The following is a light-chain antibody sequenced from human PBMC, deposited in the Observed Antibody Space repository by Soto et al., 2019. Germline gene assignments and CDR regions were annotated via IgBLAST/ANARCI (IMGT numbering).Light chain of an antibody. CDR1: NSNIGAGSG. J-gene: IGLJ2*01. Sequence: QSVLTQPPSVTGAPGQRVTISCTGNNSNIGAGSGVNWYQQFPDKAPKLLIYANTHRPSGVPDRFSGSTSATSASLAITGLQAEDEADYYCWSYAGSNTVVFGGGTKLTVL. CDR3: WSYAGSNTVV. CDR2: ANT. V-gene: IGLV1-40*01.